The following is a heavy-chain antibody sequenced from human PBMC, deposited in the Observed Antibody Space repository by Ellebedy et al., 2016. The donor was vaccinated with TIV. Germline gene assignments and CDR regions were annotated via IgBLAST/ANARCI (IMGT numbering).Heavy chain of an antibody. CDR1: GYTFTGYY. D-gene: IGHD5-18*01. Sequence: ASVKVSXXASGYTFTGYYMHWVRQAPGQGLEWMGWINPNSGGTNYAQKFQGRVTMTRDTSISTAYMELSRLRSDDTAVYYCARAQAMVKYYGMDVWGQGTTVTVSS. J-gene: IGHJ6*02. CDR2: INPNSGGT. V-gene: IGHV1-2*02. CDR3: ARAQAMVKYYGMDV.